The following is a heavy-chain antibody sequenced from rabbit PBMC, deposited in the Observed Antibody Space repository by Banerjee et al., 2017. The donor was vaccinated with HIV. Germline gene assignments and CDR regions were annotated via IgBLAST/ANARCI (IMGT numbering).Heavy chain of an antibody. V-gene: IGHV1S45*01. Sequence: QEQLVEYGGDLVQPEGSLTLTCKASGLDFSSNYWMSRVRQAPGKGLEWIACSVTGSGTTYYASWAKGRFTVSKTSSTTVTLQMTSLTAADTATYFCARFDVGSDSCSLWGPGTLVTVS. CDR1: GLDFSSNYW. CDR2: SVTGSGTT. J-gene: IGHJ4*01. D-gene: IGHD4-2*01. CDR3: ARFDVGSDSCSL.